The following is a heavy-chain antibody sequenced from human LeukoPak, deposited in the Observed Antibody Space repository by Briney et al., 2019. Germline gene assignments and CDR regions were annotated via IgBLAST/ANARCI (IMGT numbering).Heavy chain of an antibody. J-gene: IGHJ6*03. Sequence: ASVKVSCKASGGTFSSYAISWVRQAPGQGLEWMGGIIPIFCTANYAQKFQGRVTITADESTSTAYMELSSLRSEDTAVYYCATFYDFWSGSPGDFDYYYYMDVWGKGTTVTVSS. D-gene: IGHD3-3*01. V-gene: IGHV1-69*13. CDR2: IIPIFCTA. CDR1: GGTFSSYA. CDR3: ATFYDFWSGSPGDFDYYYYMDV.